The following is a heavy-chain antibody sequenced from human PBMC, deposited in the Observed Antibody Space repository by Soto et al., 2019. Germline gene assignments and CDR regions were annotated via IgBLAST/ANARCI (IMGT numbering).Heavy chain of an antibody. Sequence: QVQLVQSGAEVKKPGSSVKVSCKASGGTFSSYAISWVRQAPGQGLEWMGGIIPIFGTANYAQKFQGRVTITADESTSTAYMELSSLRSEDTAVYYCARGDTYCGGDCYPIDAFDIWGQGTMVTVSS. CDR1: GGTFSSYA. J-gene: IGHJ3*02. D-gene: IGHD2-21*02. CDR2: IIPIFGTA. V-gene: IGHV1-69*01. CDR3: ARGDTYCGGDCYPIDAFDI.